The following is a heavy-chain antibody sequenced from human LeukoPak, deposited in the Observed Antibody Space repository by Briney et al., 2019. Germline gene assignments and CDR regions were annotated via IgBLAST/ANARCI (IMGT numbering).Heavy chain of an antibody. CDR3: AREVSAAGIAQFFDY. J-gene: IGHJ4*02. D-gene: IGHD6-13*01. Sequence: GASVKVSFKASGYTFTSYGISWVRQAPGQGLEWMGWISAYNGNTNYAQKLQGRVTMTTDTSTSTAYMELRSLRSDDTAVYYCAREVSAAGIAQFFDYWGQGTLVTVSS. CDR2: ISAYNGNT. V-gene: IGHV1-18*01. CDR1: GYTFTSYG.